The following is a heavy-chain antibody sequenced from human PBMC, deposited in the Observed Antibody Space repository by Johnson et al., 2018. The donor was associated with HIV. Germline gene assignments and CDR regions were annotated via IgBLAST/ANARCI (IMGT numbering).Heavy chain of an antibody. D-gene: IGHD3-22*01. CDR1: GSMFDEYG. CDR2: INCNGDNI. V-gene: IGHV3-20*04. CDR3: ARAMYDYESSGNYYGGFDI. Sequence: VQLVESGGGVVRPGGSLRLPCEASGSMFDEYGMSWVRQAPGKGLEWGSGINCNGDNIRSADSVKGRFPFSRDNAKDSLLLEMNSLRVEDTAFYYCARAMYDYESSGNYYGGFDIWGQGTMVSVFS. J-gene: IGHJ3*02.